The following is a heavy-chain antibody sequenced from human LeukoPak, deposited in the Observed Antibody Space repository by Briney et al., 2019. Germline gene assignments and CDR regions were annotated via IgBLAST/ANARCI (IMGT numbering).Heavy chain of an antibody. J-gene: IGHJ4*02. CDR1: GSTFTPYA. CDR3: ARDRYGDGFAHFDY. D-gene: IGHD5-24*01. V-gene: IGHV1-2*02. Sequence: ASLKVSFKSSGSTFTPYAMHWVRPAPGQGLEWMGWITPSDGANYAQKFQGRVTMTRDTSMSTAYMDLNRLTSDDTAVYFCARDRYGDGFAHFDYWGQGTLVTVSS. CDR2: ITPSDGA.